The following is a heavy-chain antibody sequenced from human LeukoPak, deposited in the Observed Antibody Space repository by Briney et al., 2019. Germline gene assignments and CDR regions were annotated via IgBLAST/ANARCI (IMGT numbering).Heavy chain of an antibody. CDR3: ARSQASGTYSGGY. D-gene: IGHD3-10*01. CDR1: GGSISRYY. CDR2: INYSGST. V-gene: IGHV4-59*08. J-gene: IGHJ4*02. Sequence: SETLSLTCTVSGGSISRYYWSWIRQPPGKGLEWIGYINYSGSTNYNPSLKSRVTISMDTSKNQFYLKLTSVTAADTAVYYCARSQASGTYSGGYWGQGTLVTVSS.